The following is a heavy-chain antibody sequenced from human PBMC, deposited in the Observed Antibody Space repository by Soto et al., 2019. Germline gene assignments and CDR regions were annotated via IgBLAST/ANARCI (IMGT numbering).Heavy chain of an antibody. V-gene: IGHV3-23*01. D-gene: IGHD2-8*02. CDR1: GFTFNYYV. J-gene: IGHJ6*03. Sequence: GGSLRLSCAASGFTFNYYVMSWVRQAPGKGLEWVSDISGTTNRTYYADSVKGRFTISRDNSKHTLYLQLNSLRAEDTAVYYCASTRRGFCTGSFCLGYYYYMDVWGKGTSVTVSS. CDR2: ISGTTNRT. CDR3: ASTRRGFCTGSFCLGYYYYMDV.